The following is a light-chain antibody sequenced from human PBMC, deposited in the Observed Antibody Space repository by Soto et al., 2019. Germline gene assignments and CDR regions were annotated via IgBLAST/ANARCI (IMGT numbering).Light chain of an antibody. J-gene: IGLJ1*01. CDR3: SSYAGSSNV. Sequence: QSVLTQPPSASGCPGQSVAISFTGTSSDVGGYNYVSWYQQHPGKAPKLMIYEVNKRPSGVPDRFSGSKSGNTASLTVSGLQAEDEADYYCSSYAGSSNVFGTGTKVTVL. V-gene: IGLV2-8*01. CDR2: EVN. CDR1: SSDVGGYNY.